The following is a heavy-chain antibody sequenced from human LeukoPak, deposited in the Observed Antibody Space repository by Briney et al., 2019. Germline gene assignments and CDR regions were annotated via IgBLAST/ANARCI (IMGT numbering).Heavy chain of an antibody. CDR3: ARDLYDSSGYYYDH. CDR2: VYPSGST. D-gene: IGHD3-22*01. V-gene: IGHV4-61*02. J-gene: IGHJ4*02. Sequence: SETLSLTCTVSGDSVASGTSYWSWIRQPAGKGLEWIGRVYPSGSTDYNPSVKSRLSISIDTSKNQFSLNLTSITAADTAVYYCARDLYDSSGYYYDHWGQGTLVTVSS. CDR1: GDSVASGTSY.